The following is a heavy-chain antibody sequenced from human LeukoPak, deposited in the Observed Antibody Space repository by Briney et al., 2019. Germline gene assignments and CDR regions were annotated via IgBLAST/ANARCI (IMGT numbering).Heavy chain of an antibody. V-gene: IGHV1-2*02. CDR2: INANSGGT. CDR3: ARSSRYDIWTGYPY. CDR1: GYTFTGHY. D-gene: IGHD3-9*01. J-gene: IGHJ4*02. Sequence: AASVKVSCKASGYTFTGHYMHWVRQAPGQGLEWMGWINANSGGTNYAQKFQGRVTMTRDTSISTAYMELSRLRSDDTAVYYCARSSRYDIWTGYPYWGQGTLVTVSS.